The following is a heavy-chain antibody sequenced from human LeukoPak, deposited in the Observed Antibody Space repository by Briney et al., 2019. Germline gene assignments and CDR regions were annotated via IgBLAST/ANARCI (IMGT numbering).Heavy chain of an antibody. J-gene: IGHJ1*01. CDR1: GFTFSSYW. Sequence: GGSLRLSCVGSGFTFSSYWMHWVRQVPGKGLVWVSRIHIDGSSTNYADSVKGRFTISRDNAKNTLYLQMNSLRAEDTAVYYCARDSLDRDGYNHEYFQHWGQGTLVTVSS. V-gene: IGHV3-74*01. D-gene: IGHD5-24*01. CDR2: IHIDGSST. CDR3: ARDSLDRDGYNHEYFQH.